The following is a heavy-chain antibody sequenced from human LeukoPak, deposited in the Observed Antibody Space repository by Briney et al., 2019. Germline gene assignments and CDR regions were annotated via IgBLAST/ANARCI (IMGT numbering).Heavy chain of an antibody. Sequence: ASVKVSCKASGYTFTSYGISWARQAPGQGLEWMGWISAYNGNTNYAQKLQGRVTMTTDTSTSTAYMELRSLRSDDTAVYYCARNDYDSSGPEYDYWGQGTLVTVSS. J-gene: IGHJ4*02. CDR1: GYTFTSYG. D-gene: IGHD3-22*01. CDR3: ARNDYDSSGPEYDY. V-gene: IGHV1-18*01. CDR2: ISAYNGNT.